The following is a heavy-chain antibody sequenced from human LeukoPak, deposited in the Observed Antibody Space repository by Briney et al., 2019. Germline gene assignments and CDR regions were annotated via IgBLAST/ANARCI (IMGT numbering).Heavy chain of an antibody. CDR3: ARGGRWLQLAVDY. D-gene: IGHD5-24*01. CDR2: IYYSGST. V-gene: IGHV4-59*01. CDR1: GGSISSYY. Sequence: SETLSLTCTVSGGSISSYYWGWIRQPPGKGLEWIGYIYYSGSTNYNPSLKSRVTISVDTSKNQFSLKLSSVTAADTAVYYCARGGRWLQLAVDYWGQGTLVTVSS. J-gene: IGHJ4*02.